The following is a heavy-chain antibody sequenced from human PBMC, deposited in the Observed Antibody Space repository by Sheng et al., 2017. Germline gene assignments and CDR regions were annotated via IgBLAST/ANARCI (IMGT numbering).Heavy chain of an antibody. CDR3: ATKATYTFDI. J-gene: IGHJ3*02. D-gene: IGHD2-2*02. V-gene: IGHV3-7*01. CDR2: INEDGSSK. CDR1: GFTFSSYW. Sequence: EGQLVESGGGLVQPGGSLRLSCAASGFTFSSYWMHWIRQSPGKGLEWVANINEDGSSKILCGLCEGPFTISRDNAKNSLYLRMDSLRDEDTAVYYCATKATYTFDIWGQGXMV.